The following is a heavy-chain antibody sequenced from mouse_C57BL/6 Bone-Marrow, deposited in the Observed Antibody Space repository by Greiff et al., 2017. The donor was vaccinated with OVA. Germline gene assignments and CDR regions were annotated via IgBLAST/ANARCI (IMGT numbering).Heavy chain of an antibody. J-gene: IGHJ3*01. CDR1: GFNIKDAY. CDR3: TTVYYDYDEVAY. V-gene: IGHV14-4*01. D-gene: IGHD2-4*01. Sequence: VQLQQSGAELVRPGASVKLSCTASGFNIKDAYMHWVKQRPEQGLEWIGWIDPENGDTEHASKFQGKATITADTSSNTAYLQLSSLTSEDTAVYYCTTVYYDYDEVAYWGQGTLVTVSA. CDR2: IDPENGDT.